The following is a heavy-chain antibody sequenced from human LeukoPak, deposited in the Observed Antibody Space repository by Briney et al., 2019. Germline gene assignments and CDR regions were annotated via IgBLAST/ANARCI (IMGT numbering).Heavy chain of an antibody. CDR3: ARSQSSSWPYYYYYYYMDV. D-gene: IGHD6-13*01. CDR1: GFTFSSYA. Sequence: PGGSLRLSCAASGFTFSSYAMHWVRQAPGKGLEWVAVISYDGSNKYYADSVKGRFTISRDNSKNTLYLQMNSLRAEDTAVYYCARSQSSSWPYYYYYYYMDVWGKGTTVTISS. V-gene: IGHV3-30*14. J-gene: IGHJ6*03. CDR2: ISYDGSNK.